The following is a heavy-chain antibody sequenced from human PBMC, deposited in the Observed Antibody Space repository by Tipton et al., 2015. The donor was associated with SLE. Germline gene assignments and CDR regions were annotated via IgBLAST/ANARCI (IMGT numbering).Heavy chain of an antibody. J-gene: IGHJ4*02. D-gene: IGHD5-12*01. V-gene: IGHV1-18*01. CDR3: ARANPFYSGYDFDY. CDR1: GYTFTSYG. Sequence: QLVQSGAEVKKPGASVKVSCKASGYTFTSYGISWVRQAPGQGLEWMGRISAYNGNTNYAQKLQGRVTMTTDTSTSTASMDLRSLRSDDTAVYYCARANPFYSGYDFDYWGQGTLVTVSS. CDR2: ISAYNGNT.